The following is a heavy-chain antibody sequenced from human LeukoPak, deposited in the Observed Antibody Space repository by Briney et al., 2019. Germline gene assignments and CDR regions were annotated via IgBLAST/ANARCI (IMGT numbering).Heavy chain of an antibody. CDR3: ARDPNWGSMTGDAFDI. D-gene: IGHD7-27*01. CDR2: IYYSGST. CDR1: GGSISSYY. Sequence: SETLSLTCTVSGGSISSYYWSWIRQPPGKGLEWIGYIYYSGSTNYNPSLKSRVTISVDTSKNQFSLKLSSVTAADTAVYYCARDPNWGSMTGDAFDIWGQGTMVTVSS. V-gene: IGHV4-59*01. J-gene: IGHJ3*02.